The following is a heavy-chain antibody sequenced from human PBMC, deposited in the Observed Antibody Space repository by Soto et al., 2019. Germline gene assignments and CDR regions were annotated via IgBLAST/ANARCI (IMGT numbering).Heavy chain of an antibody. CDR2: IIPIFGTA. J-gene: IGHJ4*02. CDR1: GGTFSSYA. V-gene: IGHV1-69*01. D-gene: IGHD3-22*01. CDR3: ARVSRYYYDSSGSPDY. Sequence: QVQLVQSGAEVKKPGSSVKVSCKASGGTFSSYAISWVRQAPGQGLEWMGGIIPIFGTANYAQKFQGRVTITADESTSTAYMELSSRRSEDTAVYDCARVSRYYYDSSGSPDYLGQGTLVTVSS.